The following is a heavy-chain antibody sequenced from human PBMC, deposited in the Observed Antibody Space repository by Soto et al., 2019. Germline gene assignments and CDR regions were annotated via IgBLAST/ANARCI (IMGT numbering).Heavy chain of an antibody. J-gene: IGHJ4*02. Sequence: ESGGGVVQPGASLRLSCAAAGFRFSGFAMHWVRQAPGKGLEWVAVTSFDASENFYVDSVKGRFSISRDDSHNTVFLQMNGLRPEDTGIYYCARDLGGYVHLWDKSNYWGQGTLVNASS. CDR2: TSFDASEN. D-gene: IGHD5-12*01. CDR1: GFRFSGFA. CDR3: ARDLGGYVHLWDKSNY. V-gene: IGHV3-30*04.